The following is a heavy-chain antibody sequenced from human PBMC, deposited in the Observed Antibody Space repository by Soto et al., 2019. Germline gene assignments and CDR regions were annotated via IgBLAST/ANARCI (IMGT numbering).Heavy chain of an antibody. CDR1: GGSIRGFY. CDR3: AKGGWELTR. D-gene: IGHD1-26*01. CDR2: TFHNGDT. V-gene: IGHV4-59*01. Sequence: ETLSLTCPVSGGSIRGFYWSWVRQSPGKGLEWIGYTFHNGDTIYNPSLEGRVTISVDTSVNQFFLKLRSVTAADTAIYYCAKGGWELTRWGQGTLVTVYS. J-gene: IGHJ4*02.